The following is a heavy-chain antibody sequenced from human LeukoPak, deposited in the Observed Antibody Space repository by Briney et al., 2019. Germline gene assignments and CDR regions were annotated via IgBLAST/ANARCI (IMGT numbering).Heavy chain of an antibody. CDR3: ARGYCSGGSCYLPVQAFGLWY. D-gene: IGHD2-15*01. V-gene: IGHV1-69*13. Sequence: GASVKVSCKASGGTFSSYGISWVRQAPGQGLEWMGGIIPMFGTANYAQKFQGRVTITADESTSTAYMELNSLRSEDTAVYYCARGYCSGGSCYLPVQAFGLWYWGQGTLVTVSS. CDR2: IIPMFGTA. CDR1: GGTFSSYG. J-gene: IGHJ4*02.